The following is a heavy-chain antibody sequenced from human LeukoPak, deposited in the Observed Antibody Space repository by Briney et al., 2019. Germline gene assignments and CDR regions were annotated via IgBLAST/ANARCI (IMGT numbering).Heavy chain of an antibody. Sequence: GGPLRISCAASGFTFSSYAMSWVGAAPGVGLQLVSSISASGGSTYYADSVKGRSTISRDNSRNTLYLQMNSLRAEDTAVYYCARDGKSGNFDYWGQGTLVTVSS. CDR1: GFTFSSYA. V-gene: IGHV3-23*01. CDR3: ARDGKSGNFDY. J-gene: IGHJ4*02. CDR2: ISASGGST. D-gene: IGHD3-10*01.